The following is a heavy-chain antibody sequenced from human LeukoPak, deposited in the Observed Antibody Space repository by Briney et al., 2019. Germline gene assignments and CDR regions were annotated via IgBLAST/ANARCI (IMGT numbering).Heavy chain of an antibody. J-gene: IGHJ3*02. CDR3: ARATYYYDSSGRTDAFDI. D-gene: IGHD3-22*01. CDR2: IYTSGST. Sequence: PSETLSLTCTVSGGSISSGSYYWSWIRQPAGKGLEWIGRIYTSGSTNYNPSLKSRLTISVDTSKNQFSLKLSSVTAADTAVYYCARATYYYDSSGRTDAFDIWGQGTKVTVSS. V-gene: IGHV4-61*02. CDR1: GGSISSGSYY.